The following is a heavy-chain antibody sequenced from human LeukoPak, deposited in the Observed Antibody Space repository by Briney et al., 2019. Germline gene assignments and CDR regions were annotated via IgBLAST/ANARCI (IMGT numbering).Heavy chain of an antibody. J-gene: IGHJ4*02. V-gene: IGHV4-59*01. CDR1: GGSISSYC. CDR2: IYYSGST. CDR3: ARGFPGGPFDY. D-gene: IGHD2/OR15-2a*01. Sequence: SETLSLTCTVSGGSISSYCWSWIRQPPGKGLEWIGYIYYSGSTNYNPSLKSRVTISVDTSKNQFSLKLSSVTAADTAVYYCARGFPGGPFDYWGQGTLVTVSS.